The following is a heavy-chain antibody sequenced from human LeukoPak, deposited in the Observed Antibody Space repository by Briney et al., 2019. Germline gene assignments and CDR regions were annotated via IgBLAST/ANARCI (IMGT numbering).Heavy chain of an antibody. D-gene: IGHD1-14*01. CDR3: ASTEGVRARYFDC. V-gene: IGHV4-31*03. CDR2: IYYSGST. J-gene: IGHJ4*02. CDR1: GGSISSGVYY. Sequence: SETLSLTCTDSGGSISSGVYYWSWLRPHPGKGLEWIGYIYYSGSTYYNSSLKSRVTITLDTSKYQFSLKLTCVTAADTDVYPGASTEGVRARYFDCWRQATQVTDSP.